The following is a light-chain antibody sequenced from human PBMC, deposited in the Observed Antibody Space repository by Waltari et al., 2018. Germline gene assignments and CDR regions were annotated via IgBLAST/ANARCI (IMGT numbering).Light chain of an antibody. V-gene: IGLV2-23*02. CDR1: SSDVGSYNL. J-gene: IGLJ2*01. Sequence: QSALTQPASVSGSPGQSITISCTGTSSDVGSYNLVSWYQQPPGKAPNLLIYEVSKRPSGVSNRFSGSKSGNTASLTISGLQAEDEADYYCCSYAGSSTSVVFGGGTKLTVL. CDR3: CSYAGSSTSVV. CDR2: EVS.